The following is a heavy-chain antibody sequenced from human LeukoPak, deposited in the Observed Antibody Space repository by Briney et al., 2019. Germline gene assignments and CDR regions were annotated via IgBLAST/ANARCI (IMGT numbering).Heavy chain of an antibody. Sequence: TGGSLRLSCAASGFTFSNSVMSWVRQAPGKGLEWVSLISGSGDNIYYVDSVKGRLTISRDNSKNTLYLQMNSLRAEDTAVYFCAKGTSPFDPWGQGALVTVSS. J-gene: IGHJ5*02. CDR2: ISGSGDNI. CDR1: GFTFSNSV. V-gene: IGHV3-23*01. CDR3: AKGTSPFDP.